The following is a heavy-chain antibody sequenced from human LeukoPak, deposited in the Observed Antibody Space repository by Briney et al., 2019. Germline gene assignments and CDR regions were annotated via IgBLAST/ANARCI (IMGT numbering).Heavy chain of an antibody. J-gene: IGHJ5*01. CDR2: MYTGGTT. CDR1: GFTVSGTH. V-gene: IGHV3-53*01. Sequence: PGGSLRFSCAASGFTVSGTHMSWVRQAPGKGLEWVSAMYTGGTTYYADSVTGRFIVSRDTSRNTLFLHMNSLRAEDTAVYYCAKDEATSGGGLASWGQGTLVIVSS. CDR3: AKDEATSGGGLAS. D-gene: IGHD3-16*01.